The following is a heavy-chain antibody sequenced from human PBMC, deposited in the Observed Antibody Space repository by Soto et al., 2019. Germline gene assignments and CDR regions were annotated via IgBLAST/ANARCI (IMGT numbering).Heavy chain of an antibody. D-gene: IGHD3-10*01. CDR3: AKDGRSSGSHYNRVGY. Sequence: EVQLVESGGGLIQPGGSRKLSCAASGFTVGNNYMSWVRQAPGKGLEWVSLIDSTGTTKYADSVKGRFTGSRDNAKSTLSLQMNSLRAEDTALYEWAKDGRSSGSHYNRVGYWRQRTLV. CDR2: IDSTGTT. V-gene: IGHV3-53*01. CDR1: GFTVGNNY. J-gene: IGHJ4*02.